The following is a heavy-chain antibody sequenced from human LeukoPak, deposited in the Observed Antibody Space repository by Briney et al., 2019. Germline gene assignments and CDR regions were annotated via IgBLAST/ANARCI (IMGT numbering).Heavy chain of an antibody. CDR3: EKDSHLDV. J-gene: IGHJ6*02. CDR1: GGSISGTDLY. CDR2: IHSSGNS. Sequence: SETLSLTCTVSGGSISGTDLYWGWISQLPGKGLEWIGNIHSSGNSFCNPSLKSRVTISVDTSKNQFSLKLSSVTAADTAVYYCEKDSHLDVWGQGTTVTVSS. V-gene: IGHV4-39*01. D-gene: IGHD2-15*01.